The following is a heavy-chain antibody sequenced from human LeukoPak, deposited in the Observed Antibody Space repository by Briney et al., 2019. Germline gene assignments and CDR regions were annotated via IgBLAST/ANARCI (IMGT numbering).Heavy chain of an antibody. CDR2: IFPAGSGT. D-gene: IGHD6-19*01. Sequence: GESLKISCEASGYSFTSYWIGWVRQMPGKGLEWMGIIFPAGSGTRYSPSFQGQVTISADKSINTAYLQWSSLKASDTAIYYCARQQAVAVQGIDYWGQGTVVTVSS. V-gene: IGHV5-51*01. J-gene: IGHJ4*02. CDR1: GYSFTSYW. CDR3: ARQQAVAVQGIDY.